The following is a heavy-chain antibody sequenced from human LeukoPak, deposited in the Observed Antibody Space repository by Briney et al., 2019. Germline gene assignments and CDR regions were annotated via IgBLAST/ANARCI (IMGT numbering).Heavy chain of an antibody. CDR2: ISTTSSTI. Sequence: GGSPRLSCAASGFTFSSYTMNWVRQAPGKGLEWVSYISTTSSTIYYADSVKGRFTISRDNAKSSLYLQMNSLRAEDTAVYYCARQVREWELSFDYWGQGTLVTVSS. CDR3: ARQVREWELSFDY. V-gene: IGHV3-48*01. CDR1: GFTFSSYT. D-gene: IGHD1-26*01. J-gene: IGHJ4*02.